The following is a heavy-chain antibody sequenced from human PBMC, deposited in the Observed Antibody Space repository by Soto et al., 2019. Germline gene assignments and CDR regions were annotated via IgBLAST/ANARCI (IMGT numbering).Heavy chain of an antibody. CDR2: ISSSSSYT. CDR3: ARVHPYYDILTGYHFDY. J-gene: IGHJ4*02. V-gene: IGHV3-11*06. CDR1: GFTFSDYY. Sequence: VQLVESGGGLVQPGGSLRLSCAVSGFTFSDYYMSWIRQAPGKGLEWVSYISSSSSYTNYADSVKGRFTISRDNAKNSLYLQMNSLRAEDTAVYYCARVHPYYDILTGYHFDYWGQGTLVTVSS. D-gene: IGHD3-9*01.